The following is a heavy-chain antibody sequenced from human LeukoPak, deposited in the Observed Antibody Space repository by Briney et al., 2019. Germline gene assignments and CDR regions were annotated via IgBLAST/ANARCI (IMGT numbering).Heavy chain of an antibody. CDR3: ARVSVYSSGKAFDY. Sequence: GGSLRLSCAASGFTFISYSMNWVRQAPGKGLEWVSSISSSSSYIYYADSVKGRFTISRDNAENSLYLQMNSLRAEDMAVYYCARVSVYSSGKAFDYWGQGTLVTVSS. V-gene: IGHV3-21*01. CDR2: ISSSSSYI. D-gene: IGHD6-19*01. J-gene: IGHJ4*02. CDR1: GFTFISYS.